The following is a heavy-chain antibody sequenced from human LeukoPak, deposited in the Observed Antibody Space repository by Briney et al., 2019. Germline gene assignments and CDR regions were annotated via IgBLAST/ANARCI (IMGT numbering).Heavy chain of an antibody. D-gene: IGHD6-19*01. J-gene: IGHJ1*01. CDR2: IIPIFGTA. CDR3: ARAYKDRSLAGKKEFFQH. CDR1: GGTFSSYA. V-gene: IGHV1-69*13. Sequence: GASVKVSCKASGGTFSSYAISWVRQAPGQGLEWMGGIIPIFGTANYAQKFQGRVTITADESTSTAYMELSSLRSEDTAVYYCARAYKDRSLAGKKEFFQHWGQGTLVTVSS.